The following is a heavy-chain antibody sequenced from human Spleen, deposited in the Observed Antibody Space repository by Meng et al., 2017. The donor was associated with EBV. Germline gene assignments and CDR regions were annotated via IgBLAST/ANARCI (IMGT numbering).Heavy chain of an antibody. J-gene: IGHJ5*02. CDR2: VHYTGST. CDR3: ARPFPSWQSPRLDPFGA. D-gene: IGHD6-19*01. V-gene: IGHV4-39*01. CDR1: GDSISSFYY. Sequence: RRESGPGQVKPSVTLALPCTVSGDSISSFYYWGWIRQPPGRGLEWIGSVHYTGSTYYSPSLKSRVTVSVDTSKNQFSLRLTSVTAADTAVYYCARPFPSWQSPRLDPFGAWGQGTLVTVSS.